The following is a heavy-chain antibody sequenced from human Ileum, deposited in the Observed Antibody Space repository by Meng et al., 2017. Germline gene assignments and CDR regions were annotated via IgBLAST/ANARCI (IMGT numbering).Heavy chain of an antibody. J-gene: IGHJ4*02. Sequence: QVQLQQWGAGLVWPSETLSLICTVSGGSVSRAGYQWGWIRQPPGKGLEWIGYASTNYNPSLKSRVTISLDTSRNQFSLSLSSVTAADTAVYYCARDHMGSLDYWGQGILVTVSS. V-gene: IGHV4-61*08. CDR3: ARDHMGSLDY. CDR1: GGSVSRAGYQ. CDR2: AST. D-gene: IGHD1-26*01.